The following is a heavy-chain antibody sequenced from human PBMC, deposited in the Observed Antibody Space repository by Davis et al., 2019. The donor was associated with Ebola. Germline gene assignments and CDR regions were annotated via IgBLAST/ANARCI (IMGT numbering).Heavy chain of an antibody. CDR3: AREGAYCSSTSCYVDY. Sequence: AASVKVSCKASGGTFSSYAISWVRQAPGQGLEWMGRIIPILGTANYAQKFQGRVTITADESTSTAYMELSSLRSEDTAVYYCAREGAYCSSTSCYVDYWGQGTLVTVSS. CDR2: IIPILGTA. CDR1: GGTFSSYA. V-gene: IGHV1-69*11. J-gene: IGHJ4*02. D-gene: IGHD2-2*01.